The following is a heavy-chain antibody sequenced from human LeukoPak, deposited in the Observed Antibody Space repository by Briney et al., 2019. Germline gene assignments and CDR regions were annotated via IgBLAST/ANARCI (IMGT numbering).Heavy chain of an antibody. Sequence: SETLSLTRAVYGGSLSGYFWTWVRQPPGKGLEWIGSIYYSGSTYYNPSLKSRVTISVDTSKNQFSLKLSSVTAADTAVYYCATSRAMVRGATNWGQGTLVTVSS. V-gene: IGHV4-34*01. J-gene: IGHJ4*02. CDR3: ATSRAMVRGATN. CDR1: GGSLSGYF. CDR2: IYYSGST. D-gene: IGHD3-10*01.